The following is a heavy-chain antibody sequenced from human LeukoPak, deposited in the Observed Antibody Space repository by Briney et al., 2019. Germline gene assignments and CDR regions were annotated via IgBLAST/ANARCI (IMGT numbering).Heavy chain of an antibody. CDR3: ARSIPYGTTWYGRSDY. CDR2: IKPDGTTK. D-gene: IGHD6-13*01. V-gene: IGHV3-7*03. CDR1: GFPFSSYS. J-gene: IGHJ4*02. Sequence: GGSLRLSCAASGFPFSSYSMTWVRQAPGKGLEWVANIKPDGTTKFYVDSVKGRFTISRDNALNSLYLQMHSLRAEDTAIYYCARSIPYGTTWYGRSDYWGQGTLVTVSS.